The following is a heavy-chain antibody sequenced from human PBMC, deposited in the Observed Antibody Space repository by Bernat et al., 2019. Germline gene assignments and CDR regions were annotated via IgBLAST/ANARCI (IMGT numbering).Heavy chain of an antibody. V-gene: IGHV3-33*01. CDR2: IWYDGSNK. Sequence: QVQLVESGGGVVQPGRSLRLSCAASGFTFGSYGMHWVRQAPGKGLEWVAVIWYDGSNKYYADSVKGRFTISRDNSKNTLYLQMNSLRAEDTAVYYCARDQEKYYYDSSGYSGYYYGMDVWGQGTTVTVSS. CDR1: GFTFGSYG. CDR3: ARDQEKYYYDSSGYSGYYYGMDV. D-gene: IGHD3-22*01. J-gene: IGHJ6*02.